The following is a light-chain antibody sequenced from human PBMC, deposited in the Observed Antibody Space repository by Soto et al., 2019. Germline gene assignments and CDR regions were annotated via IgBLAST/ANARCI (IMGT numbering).Light chain of an antibody. V-gene: IGKV1-39*01. CDR3: QQTYSTPIT. CDR1: QSVTRY. Sequence: DIQMTQSPSSLSASVGDRVTITCRASQSVTRYLNWYQRKPGKAPQLLIYTASNLQGGVPSRFTGSGSGTYFTLTISSLQPEDFATYYCQQTYSTPITFGKGTRLEIK. CDR2: TAS. J-gene: IGKJ5*01.